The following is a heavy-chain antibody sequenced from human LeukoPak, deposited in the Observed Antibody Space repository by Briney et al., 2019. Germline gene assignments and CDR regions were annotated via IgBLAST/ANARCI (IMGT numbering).Heavy chain of an antibody. V-gene: IGHV1-69*04. D-gene: IGHD5-12*01. Sequence: EASVKVSCKASGGTFSSYAISWVRQAPGQGLEWMGRIIPILGIANYAQKFQGRVTITADKSTSTAYMELSSLRSEDTAVYYCARFTVTDVATTRYRLEPYYYYGMDVWGQGTTVTVSS. CDR3: ARFTVTDVATTRYRLEPYYYYGMDV. CDR1: GGTFSSYA. J-gene: IGHJ6*02. CDR2: IIPILGIA.